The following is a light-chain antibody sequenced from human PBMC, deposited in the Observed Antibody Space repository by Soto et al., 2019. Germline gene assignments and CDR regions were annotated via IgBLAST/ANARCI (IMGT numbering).Light chain of an antibody. CDR3: CSFVHGRTLV. CDR2: EAT. CDR1: SSDVGSYDV. V-gene: IGLV2-23*01. J-gene: IGLJ3*02. Sequence: QSALTQPASVSGSPGQSITISCPGASSDVGSYDVVSWYQQHPGKAPQLIIYEATKRPSGVSNRFSGFKAGNTASLTISGLQADDEADYYCCSFVHGRTLVVGGGTKLTVL.